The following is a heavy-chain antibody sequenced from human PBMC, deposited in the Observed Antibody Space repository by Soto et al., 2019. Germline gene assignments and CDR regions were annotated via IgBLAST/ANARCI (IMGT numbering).Heavy chain of an antibody. Sequence: ETLSLTCAVFGGSLSDHYWTWVRQSPGKGLEWIGEIHPSGSTDSSASLKSRVTLSVDTSTSQFSLHLTSVTAADTGLYYCSRGRPPRYWGQGTLVTVSS. CDR1: GGSLSDHY. CDR3: SRGRPPRY. J-gene: IGHJ4*02. V-gene: IGHV4-34*01. CDR2: IHPSGST.